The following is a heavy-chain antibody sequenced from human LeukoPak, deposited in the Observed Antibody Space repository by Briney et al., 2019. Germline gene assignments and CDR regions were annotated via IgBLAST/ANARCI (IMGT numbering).Heavy chain of an antibody. V-gene: IGHV4-34*01. J-gene: IGHJ4*02. D-gene: IGHD3-10*01. Sequence: SGTLSLTCAVYGGSFIGYYWSWIRQPPGKGLEWIGEINHGGGTNYNPSLKSRVTISVGTSKTQFSLKLTSVTAADTAVYYCARTRYYYNSRSYGAPYYFDYWGQGTLVTVSS. CDR2: INHGGGT. CDR3: ARTRYYYNSRSYGAPYYFDY. CDR1: GGSFIGYY.